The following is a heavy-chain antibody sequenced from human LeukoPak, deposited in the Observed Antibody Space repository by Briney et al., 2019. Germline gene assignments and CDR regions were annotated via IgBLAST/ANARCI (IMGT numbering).Heavy chain of an antibody. CDR1: GFTFSRYW. CDR3: AGVRAGANRAFDV. CDR2: IDPDDSGS. D-gene: IGHD4/OR15-4a*01. J-gene: IGHJ3*01. V-gene: IGHV3-74*01. Sequence: GGSLRLSCAASGFTFSRYWMHWVRQAPGEGLVWVSRIDPDDSGSSYADSVKGRFTISRDNAKNTLWLQMNSLRADDTAVYYCAGVRAGANRAFDVWGQGTVVAVSS.